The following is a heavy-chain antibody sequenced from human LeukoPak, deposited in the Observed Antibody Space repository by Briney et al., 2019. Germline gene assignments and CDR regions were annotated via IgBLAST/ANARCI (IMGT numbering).Heavy chain of an antibody. CDR3: ARILSSGWYYWDY. Sequence: SETLSLTCTVSGNSISSGDYYWGWIRRPPGKGLEWIGSIYYSGSTYYNPSLKSRVTISVDTSKNRFSLKLSSVTAADTAVYYCARILSSGWYYWDYWGQGTLVTVSS. D-gene: IGHD6-19*01. J-gene: IGHJ4*02. CDR1: GNSISSGDYY. CDR2: IYYSGST. V-gene: IGHV4-39*07.